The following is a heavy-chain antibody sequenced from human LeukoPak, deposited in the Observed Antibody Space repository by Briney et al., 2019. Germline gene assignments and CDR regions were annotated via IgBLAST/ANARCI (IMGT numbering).Heavy chain of an antibody. V-gene: IGHV3-11*04. Sequence: PGGSLRLSCAASGFTFSDYYMSWIRQAPGKGLEWVSYISSSGSTIYYADSVKGRFTISRDNAKNSLYLQMNSLRAEDTAVYYCARELPQWLSTYYFDYWGQGTLVTVSS. CDR2: ISSSGSTI. J-gene: IGHJ4*02. CDR1: GFTFSDYY. CDR3: ARELPQWLSTYYFDY. D-gene: IGHD6-19*01.